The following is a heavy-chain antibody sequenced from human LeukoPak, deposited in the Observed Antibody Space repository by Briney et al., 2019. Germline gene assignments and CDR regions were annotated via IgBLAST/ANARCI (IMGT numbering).Heavy chain of an antibody. Sequence: SETLSLTCTVPGGPISSYYWSWIRQPPGKGLEWIGYIYYSGSTNYNPSLKSRVTISVDTSKNQFSLKLSSVTAADTAVYYCARGDFWSGYLFDYWGQGTLVTVSS. CDR3: ARGDFWSGYLFDY. J-gene: IGHJ4*02. V-gene: IGHV4-59*01. CDR1: GGPISSYY. CDR2: IYYSGST. D-gene: IGHD3-3*01.